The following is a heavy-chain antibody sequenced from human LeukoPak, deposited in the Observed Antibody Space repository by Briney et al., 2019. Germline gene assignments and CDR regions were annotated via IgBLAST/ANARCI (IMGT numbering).Heavy chain of an antibody. CDR3: ARDPDDDYGDLHAFDI. V-gene: IGHV1-69*05. Sequence: VASVKVSCKASGGTFSSYAISWVRQAPGQGLEWMGRIIPIFGTANYAQKFQGRVTITTDESTSTAYMELSSLRSEDTAVYYCARDPDDDYGDLHAFDIWGQGKMVTVSS. CDR1: GGTFSSYA. CDR2: IIPIFGTA. J-gene: IGHJ3*02. D-gene: IGHD4-17*01.